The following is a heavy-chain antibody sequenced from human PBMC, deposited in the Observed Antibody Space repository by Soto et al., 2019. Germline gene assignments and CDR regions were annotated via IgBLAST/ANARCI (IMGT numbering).Heavy chain of an antibody. J-gene: IGHJ4*02. V-gene: IGHV3-74*01. D-gene: IGHD4-17*01. CDR3: ARVNYGDYGGVYDY. CDR1: GFSVCSYL. Sequence: PGGSPRLSCAASGFSVCSYLMHRVRQKPGRGLVWVSRINSDGSSTSFADSVKGRFTISRDNAKNTLYLQMNSLRAEDTAVYYCARVNYGDYGGVYDYWGQGTLVTVSS. CDR2: INSDGSST.